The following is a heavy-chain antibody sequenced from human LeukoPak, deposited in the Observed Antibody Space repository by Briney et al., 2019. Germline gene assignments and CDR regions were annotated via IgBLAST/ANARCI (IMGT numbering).Heavy chain of an antibody. CDR3: ARDESHSGGPAG. V-gene: IGHV4-39*07. Sequence: SETLSLTCTVSGGSISSSSYYWGWIRQPPGKGLEWIGSIYYSGSTYYNPSLKSRVTISVDTSKNQFSLKLSSVTAADTAVYYCARDESHSGGPAGWGQGTLVTVSS. CDR2: IYYSGST. D-gene: IGHD1-26*01. CDR1: GGSISSSSYY. J-gene: IGHJ4*02.